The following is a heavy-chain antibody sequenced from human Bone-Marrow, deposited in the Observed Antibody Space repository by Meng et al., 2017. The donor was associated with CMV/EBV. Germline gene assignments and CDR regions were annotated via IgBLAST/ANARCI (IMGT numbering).Heavy chain of an antibody. CDR2: IDTGGST. J-gene: IGHJ4*02. CDR1: GFSVGGVY. Sequence: CTVSGFSVGGVYMNWVRQAPGKGLEWVSLIDTGGSTYYADSVKGRFTFSRANSGNTLYLQMNSLRVEDTAVYFCAADFSGSDAFDYWGRGTLVTVSS. CDR3: AADFSGSDAFDY. V-gene: IGHV3-53*01. D-gene: IGHD3-10*01.